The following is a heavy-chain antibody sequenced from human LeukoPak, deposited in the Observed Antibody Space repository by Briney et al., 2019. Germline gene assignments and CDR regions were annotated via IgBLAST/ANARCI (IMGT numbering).Heavy chain of an antibody. CDR2: IIPIFGTA. CDR1: GGTFSSYA. Sequence: SVKVSCKASGGTFSSYAISWVRQGPGQGLEWMGGIIPIFGTANYAQKFQGRVTITADKSTSTAYMELSSLRSEDTAMYYCARGGQASHYHYYYGMDVWGKGTTVTVSS. V-gene: IGHV1-69*06. J-gene: IGHJ6*04. CDR3: ARGGQASHYHYYYGMDV.